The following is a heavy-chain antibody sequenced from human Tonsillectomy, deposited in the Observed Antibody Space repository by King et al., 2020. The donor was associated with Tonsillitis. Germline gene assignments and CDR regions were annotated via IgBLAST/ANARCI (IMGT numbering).Heavy chain of an antibody. Sequence: QLQESGPGLVKPSETLSLTCTVSGGSVSSGSYYWSWIRQPPGKGLEWIGYIYYSGSTNYNPSLKSRVTISVDTSKNQFSLKLSSLTAADTAVYYCARGNPITIFGGGLGAYFDYWGQGTLVTVSS. CDR1: GGSVSSGSYY. CDR3: ARGNPITIFGGGLGAYFDY. J-gene: IGHJ4*02. V-gene: IGHV4-61*01. CDR2: IYYSGST. D-gene: IGHD3-3*01.